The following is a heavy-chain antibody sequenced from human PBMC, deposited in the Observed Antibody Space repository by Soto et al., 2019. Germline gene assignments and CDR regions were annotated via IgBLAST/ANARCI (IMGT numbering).Heavy chain of an antibody. V-gene: IGHV1-46*02. CDR2: IKLRGGTT. D-gene: IGHD4-17*01. CDR3: ARGPDDSDVPRWDH. J-gene: IGHJ4*02. Sequence: QVQLVQSGPEVRKPGASVRLSCATSGYNFNQYYIHWVRQAPGQGLEWMGIIKLRGGTTEYAHKVRGRVTVTGDTSTRTAYMELSSLRSEDTAVYFCARGPDDSDVPRWDHWGQGTLITVSS. CDR1: GYNFNQYY.